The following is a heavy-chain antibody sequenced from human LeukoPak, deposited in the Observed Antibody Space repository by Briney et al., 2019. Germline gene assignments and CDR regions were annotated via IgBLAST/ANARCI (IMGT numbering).Heavy chain of an antibody. CDR3: ARYRYSSPDYFDY. V-gene: IGHV3-53*01. Sequence: PGGSLRLSCAASGFTVSSNYMSWVRQAPGKGLEWVSVIYSGGNTYYADSVKGRFTISRDNSKNTLYLQMNSLRAEDTAVYYCARYRYSSPDYFDYWGQGTLVTVSS. D-gene: IGHD6-13*01. J-gene: IGHJ4*02. CDR2: IYSGGNT. CDR1: GFTVSSNY.